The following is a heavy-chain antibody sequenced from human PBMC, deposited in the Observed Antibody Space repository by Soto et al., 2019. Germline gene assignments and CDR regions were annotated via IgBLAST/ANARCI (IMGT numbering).Heavy chain of an antibody. J-gene: IGHJ5*02. Sequence: SVKVSCKASGGTFSSYAISWVRQAPGQGLEWMGGIIPIFGTANYAQKFQGRVTITADESTSTAYMGLSSLRSEDTAVYYCEREKDSSGWYNWFDPWGQGTLVTVSS. CDR2: IIPIFGTA. CDR1: GGTFSSYA. V-gene: IGHV1-69*13. CDR3: EREKDSSGWYNWFDP. D-gene: IGHD6-19*01.